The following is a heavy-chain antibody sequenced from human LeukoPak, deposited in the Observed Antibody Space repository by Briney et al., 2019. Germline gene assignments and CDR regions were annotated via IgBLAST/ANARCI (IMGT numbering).Heavy chain of an antibody. J-gene: IGHJ4*02. CDR2: VRSKADGGTT. V-gene: IGHV3-15*01. Sequence: GGSPRLSCAASGFTFSSAWMTWVRQAPGKGLEWVGRVRSKADGGTTDYAAPAKGRFTISRDDSKNTVLLQMNSLKTEDTAVYYCTTVRPGTSGYSYWGQGTLVTVSS. D-gene: IGHD3-22*01. CDR3: TTVRPGTSGYSY. CDR1: GFTFSSAW.